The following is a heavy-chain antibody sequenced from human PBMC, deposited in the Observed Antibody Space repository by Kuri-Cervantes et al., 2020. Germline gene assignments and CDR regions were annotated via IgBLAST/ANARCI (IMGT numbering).Heavy chain of an antibody. D-gene: IGHD4-23*01. J-gene: IGHJ4*02. CDR3: AKDFATVITYYFDY. Sequence: GESLKISCAASGFTFSSYDMHWVRQATGKGLEWVSAIGTAGDTYYPGSVKGRFTISRENAKNSLYLQMNSLRAGDTAVYYCAKDFATVITYYFDYWGQGTLVTVSS. V-gene: IGHV3-13*01. CDR2: IGTAGDT. CDR1: GFTFSSYD.